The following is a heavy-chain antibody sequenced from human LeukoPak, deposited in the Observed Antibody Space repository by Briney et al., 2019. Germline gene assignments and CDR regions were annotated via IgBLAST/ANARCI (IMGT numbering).Heavy chain of an antibody. V-gene: IGHV3-7*05. D-gene: IGHD3-22*01. CDR3: AGDSNYYDNGDYYDALDM. CDR2: IKEDGSEK. Sequence: PGGSLRLSCAASGFTFSNYWMTWVRQAPGKGLEWVANIKEDGSEKYYADSAKGRFTISRDNAKNSLYLQMNSLRAEDTAVYYCAGDSNYYDNGDYYDALDMWGQGTMVTVSS. CDR1: GFTFSNYW. J-gene: IGHJ3*02.